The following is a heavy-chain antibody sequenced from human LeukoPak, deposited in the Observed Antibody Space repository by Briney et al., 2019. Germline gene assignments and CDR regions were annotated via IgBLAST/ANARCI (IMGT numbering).Heavy chain of an antibody. Sequence: QPGGSLRLSCAASGFTFSSYAMSWVRQAPGKGLEWVSAISGSGGSTYYADSVKGRFTISRDNSKNTLYLQMNSLRAEDTAVCYCAKDPEWELPFGMDVWGQGTTVTVSS. D-gene: IGHD1-26*01. CDR3: AKDPEWELPFGMDV. CDR1: GFTFSSYA. V-gene: IGHV3-23*01. J-gene: IGHJ6*02. CDR2: ISGSGGST.